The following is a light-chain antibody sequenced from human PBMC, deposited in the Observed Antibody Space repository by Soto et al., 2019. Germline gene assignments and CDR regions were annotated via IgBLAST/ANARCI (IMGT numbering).Light chain of an antibody. Sequence: DIQMTQSPSTLSASVGDRVTITCRASQSISSWLAWYQQKPGKAPKLLTYKASSLESGVPLRFSGSGSGTEFTLTISSLQPDDVATYYCQQYNSYPYTFGQGTKLEIK. V-gene: IGKV1-5*03. CDR3: QQYNSYPYT. CDR1: QSISSW. CDR2: KAS. J-gene: IGKJ2*01.